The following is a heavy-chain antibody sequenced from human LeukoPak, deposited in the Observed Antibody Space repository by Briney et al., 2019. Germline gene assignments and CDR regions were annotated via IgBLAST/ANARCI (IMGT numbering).Heavy chain of an antibody. CDR3: AKEGGLYYYDSSGHYFDY. Sequence: GGSLRLSCAASGFTFSSYGMHWVRQAPGKGLEWVAFIRYDGSNKYYADSVKGRFTISRDNSKNTLYLQMNSLRAEDTAVYYCAKEGGLYYYDSSGHYFDYWGQGTLVTVSS. D-gene: IGHD3-22*01. J-gene: IGHJ4*02. CDR1: GFTFSSYG. CDR2: IRYDGSNK. V-gene: IGHV3-30*02.